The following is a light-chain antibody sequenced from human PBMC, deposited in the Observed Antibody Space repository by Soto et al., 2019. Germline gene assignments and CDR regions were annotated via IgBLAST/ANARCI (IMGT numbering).Light chain of an antibody. CDR2: DVS. CDR1: SSDVGGYNY. J-gene: IGLJ1*01. V-gene: IGLV2-11*01. CDR3: CSYAGSHYV. Sequence: ALTQPRSVSGSPGQSVTISCTGTSSDVGGYNYVSWYQQHPGKAPKLMIYDVSKRPSGVPDRFSGSKSGNTASLTISGLQAEDEADYYCCSYAGSHYVFGTGTKVTVL.